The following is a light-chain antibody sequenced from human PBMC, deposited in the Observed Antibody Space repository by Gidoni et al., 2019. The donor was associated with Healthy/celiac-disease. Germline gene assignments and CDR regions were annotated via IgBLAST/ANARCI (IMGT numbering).Light chain of an antibody. Sequence: DLVMTQSPDSLAVSLGERATINCKSSQSVLYSSNNKNYLAWYQQKPGQPPKLLIYCASTRESGVPDRFSGSGSGTDFTLTISSLQAEDVAVYYCQQYYSTPQTFGQGTKVEIK. CDR2: CAS. J-gene: IGKJ1*01. CDR3: QQYYSTPQT. CDR1: QSVLYSSNNKNY. V-gene: IGKV4-1*01.